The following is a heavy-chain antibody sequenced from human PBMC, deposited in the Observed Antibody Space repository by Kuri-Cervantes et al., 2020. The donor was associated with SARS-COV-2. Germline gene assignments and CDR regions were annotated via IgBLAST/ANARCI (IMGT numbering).Heavy chain of an antibody. V-gene: IGHV1-69*06. Sequence: SVKVSCKASGGTFSSYAISWVRQAPGQGLEWMGGIIPIFGTANYAQKFQGRVTITADKSTSTAYMELSSLRSEDTAVYYCAKYKGRVDGYKEGWFDPWGQGTLVTVSS. D-gene: IGHD5-24*01. CDR2: IIPIFGTA. J-gene: IGHJ5*02. CDR3: AKYKGRVDGYKEGWFDP. CDR1: GGTFSSYA.